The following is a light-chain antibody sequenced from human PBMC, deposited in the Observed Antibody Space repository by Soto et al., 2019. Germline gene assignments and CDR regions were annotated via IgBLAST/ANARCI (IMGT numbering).Light chain of an antibody. CDR1: QNISTS. CDR2: YVS. Sequence: LSSSVGDIVTITCRASQNISTSFAWYQHEPGKARKLLIFYVSNVESGAPSRFSGSGSGKEFTLTISRLHSDDFATYYCQQYDYSRTFGQGTKVDIK. CDR3: QQYDYSRT. V-gene: IGKV1-5*01. J-gene: IGKJ1*01.